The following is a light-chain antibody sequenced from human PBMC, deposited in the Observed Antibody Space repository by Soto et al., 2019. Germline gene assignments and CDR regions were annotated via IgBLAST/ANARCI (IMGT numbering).Light chain of an antibody. V-gene: IGKV1-39*01. CDR1: QSISTF. CDR2: SAT. J-gene: IGKJ1*01. Sequence: DIQMTQSPSYLLASVGDRVTLTCRASQSISTFLNWYQQKTGEAPKLLIYSATALETGVSSRFSAFASSTYFTLTINNVQPEDAATYFCQQSYSTPPTFGQGTKVEIK. CDR3: QQSYSTPPT.